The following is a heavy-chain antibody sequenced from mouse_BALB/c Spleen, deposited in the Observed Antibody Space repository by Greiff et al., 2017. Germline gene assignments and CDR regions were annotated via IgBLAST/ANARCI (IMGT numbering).Heavy chain of an antibody. CDR2: ISSGGST. CDR1: GFTFSSYA. J-gene: IGHJ4*01. V-gene: IGHV5-6-5*01. CDR3: ASGVYDRGYYYAMDY. Sequence: EVHLVESGGGLVKPGGSLKLSCAASGFTFSSYAMSWVRQTPEKRLEWVASISSGGSTYYPDSVKGRFTNSRDNARNIPYLQMSSLWSEDTAMYYGASGVYDRGYYYAMDYWGQGTSVTVSS. D-gene: IGHD2-12*01.